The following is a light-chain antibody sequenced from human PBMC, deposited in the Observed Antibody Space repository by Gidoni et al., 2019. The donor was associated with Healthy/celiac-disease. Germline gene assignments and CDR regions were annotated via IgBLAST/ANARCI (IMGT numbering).Light chain of an antibody. CDR3: QQSYSTPRT. V-gene: IGKV1-39*01. J-gene: IGKJ1*01. CDR1: QSMSSY. CDR2: AAS. Sequence: DIQMTQSPSSLSASVGDRVTITCRASQSMSSYLNWYQQKPGKDPKLLIYAASSLQSGVQSRFSGSGSGTDFTRTISSLQPEDFSTYYWQQSYSTPRTCXKXTKVEIK.